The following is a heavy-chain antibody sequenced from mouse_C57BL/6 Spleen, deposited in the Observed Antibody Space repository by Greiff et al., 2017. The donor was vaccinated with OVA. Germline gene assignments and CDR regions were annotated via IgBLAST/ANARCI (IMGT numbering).Heavy chain of an antibody. D-gene: IGHD4-1*01. CDR1: GYTFTSYW. Sequence: QVQLQQSGAELVKPGASVKLSCKASGYTFTSYWMQWVKQRPGQGLEWIGEIDPSDSYTNYNQKFKGKATLTVDTSSSTAYMQLSSLTSEDSAVYYCASGTVSWFAYWGQGTLVTVSA. V-gene: IGHV1-50*01. CDR3: ASGTVSWFAY. CDR2: IDPSDSYT. J-gene: IGHJ3*01.